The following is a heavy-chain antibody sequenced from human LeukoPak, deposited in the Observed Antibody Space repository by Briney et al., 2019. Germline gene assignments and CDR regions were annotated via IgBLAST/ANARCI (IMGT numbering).Heavy chain of an antibody. D-gene: IGHD1-26*01. V-gene: IGHV1-2*02. CDR3: ARDTYGYYQEPGFEY. J-gene: IGHJ4*02. CDR2: INPNSGGT. CDR1: GYTFTGFN. Sequence: ASAKVSSKASGYTFTGFNIRWGRHAPGQRLEWMGWINPNSGGTNYAQKFQGRVTMTRDTSISTAYMELRRLRSDDTAVYYCARDTYGYYQEPGFEYWGQGTLVTVSS.